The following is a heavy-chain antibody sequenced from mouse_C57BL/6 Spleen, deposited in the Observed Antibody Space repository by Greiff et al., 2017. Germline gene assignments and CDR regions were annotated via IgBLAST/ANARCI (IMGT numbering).Heavy chain of an antibody. Sequence: QVQLKESGPGLVQPSQSLSITCTVSGFSLTSYGVHWVRQSPGKCLEWLGVIWSGGSTDYNAAFISRLSISKDNAKSQVFFKMNSLQADDTAIYYCARNYYGSSYDAMDYWGKGTSVTVSS. CDR3: ARNYYGSSYDAMDY. D-gene: IGHD1-1*01. CDR2: IWSGGST. V-gene: IGHV2-2*01. CDR1: GFSLTSYG. J-gene: IGHJ4*01.